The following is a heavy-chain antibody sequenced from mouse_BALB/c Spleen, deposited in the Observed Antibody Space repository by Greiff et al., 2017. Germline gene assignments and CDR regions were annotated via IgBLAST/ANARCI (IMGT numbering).Heavy chain of an antibody. J-gene: IGHJ2*01. CDR3: ARSGTTALDY. D-gene: IGHD1-2*01. V-gene: IGHV5-17*02. CDR2: ISSGSSTI. CDR1: GFTFSSFG. Sequence: EVQLVESGGGLVQPGGSRKLSCAASGFTFSSFGMHWVRQAPEKGLEWVAYISSGSSTIYYADTVKGRFTISRDNPKNTLFLQMTSLRSEDTAMYYCARSGTTALDYWGQGTTLTVSS.